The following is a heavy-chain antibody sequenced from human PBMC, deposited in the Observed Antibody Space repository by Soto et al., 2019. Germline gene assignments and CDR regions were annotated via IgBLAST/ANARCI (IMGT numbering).Heavy chain of an antibody. Sequence: SETLSLTCAVYGGSFSGYYWSWIRQPPGKGLEWIGEINHSGSTNYNPSLKSRVTISVDTSKNQFSLKLSSVTAADTAVYYCARGPREEVTATIYYYYGMDVSGQGTTVTVSS. D-gene: IGHD2-21*02. CDR3: ARGPREEVTATIYYYYGMDV. J-gene: IGHJ6*02. V-gene: IGHV4-34*01. CDR1: GGSFSGYY. CDR2: INHSGST.